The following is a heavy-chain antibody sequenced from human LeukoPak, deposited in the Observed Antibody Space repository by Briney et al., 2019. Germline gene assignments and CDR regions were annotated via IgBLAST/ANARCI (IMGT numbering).Heavy chain of an antibody. Sequence: GGSLRLSCAASGLTFSKYSMTWVRQAPGKGLEWVSFIDTSSTTMYYTDSVKGRFTISRDNAKNSLYLQMNSLRAEDTAVYYCARDRGYSYGSNWFDPWGQGTLVTVSS. CDR2: IDTSSTTM. CDR3: ARDRGYSYGSNWFDP. V-gene: IGHV3-48*04. J-gene: IGHJ5*02. D-gene: IGHD5-18*01. CDR1: GLTFSKYS.